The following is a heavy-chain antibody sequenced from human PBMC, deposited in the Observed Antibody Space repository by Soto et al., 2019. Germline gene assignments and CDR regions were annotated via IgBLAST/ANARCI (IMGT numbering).Heavy chain of an antibody. CDR1: GGSVSSGSYY. Sequence: ETLSLTCTVSGGSVSSGSYYWTWIRQPPGKGLEWIGHIYYSGSTGYNPSLKSRVTFSVDMSKNQFSLKMSSVTAADTAVYYCARDLAYYYDSSDYQAAFDIWGQGTMVTVSS. V-gene: IGHV4-61*01. CDR3: ARDLAYYYDSSDYQAAFDI. J-gene: IGHJ3*02. D-gene: IGHD3-22*01. CDR2: IYYSGST.